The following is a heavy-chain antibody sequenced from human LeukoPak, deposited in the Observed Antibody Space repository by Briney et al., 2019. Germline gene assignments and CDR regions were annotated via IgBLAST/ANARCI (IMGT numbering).Heavy chain of an antibody. CDR3: ARDNPPRTLDAFDI. D-gene: IGHD1-14*01. V-gene: IGHV4-4*07. Sequence: NPSETLSLTCTVSGGSISSYYWSWLRQPAGKGLEWLGRIYTSGSTNYNPSLKSRVTMSVDTSKNQFSLKLSSVTAADTAVYYCARDNPPRTLDAFDIWGQGTMVTVSS. CDR1: GGSISSYY. CDR2: IYTSGST. J-gene: IGHJ3*02.